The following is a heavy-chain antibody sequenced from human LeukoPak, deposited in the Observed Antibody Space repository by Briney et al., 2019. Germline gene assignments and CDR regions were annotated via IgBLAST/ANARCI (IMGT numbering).Heavy chain of an antibody. J-gene: IGHJ5*02. D-gene: IGHD3-10*01. Sequence: GGSLRLSCAASGFTFSSYSMNWVRQAPGKGLEWVSSISSSSSYIYYADSVMGRFTISRDNAKNLLYLQMNSLRAEDTAVYYCARDARRFGEPRLFDPWGQGTLVTVSS. CDR3: ARDARRFGEPRLFDP. CDR2: ISSSSSYI. V-gene: IGHV3-21*01. CDR1: GFTFSSYS.